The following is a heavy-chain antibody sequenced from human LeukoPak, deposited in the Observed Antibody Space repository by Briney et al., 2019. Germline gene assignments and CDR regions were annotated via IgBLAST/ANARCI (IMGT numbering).Heavy chain of an antibody. CDR1: GFTFSSYA. Sequence: RTGGSLRLSCAASGFTFSSYAMSWVRQAPGKGLEWVSAISGSGGSTYYADSVKGRFTISRDNSKNTLYLQMNSLRAEDTAVYYCAKDTAWGYDGYGMDVWGQGTTVTVSS. CDR3: AKDTAWGYDGYGMDV. D-gene: IGHD5-12*01. J-gene: IGHJ6*02. CDR2: ISGSGGST. V-gene: IGHV3-23*01.